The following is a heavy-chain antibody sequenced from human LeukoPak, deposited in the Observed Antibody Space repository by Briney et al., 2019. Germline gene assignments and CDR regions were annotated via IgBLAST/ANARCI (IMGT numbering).Heavy chain of an antibody. V-gene: IGHV3-21*01. D-gene: IGHD1-20*01. Sequence: GGSLRLSCAASGFTFSNYSWNWVRQAPGKGLEWVSSISISSSYIYYADSVKGRFTISRDNAKNSLYLKMNTLRGEETAMYYCASMSITTHPFALWGQGTLVTVSS. CDR3: ASMSITTHPFAL. CDR1: GFTFSNYS. CDR2: ISISSSYI. J-gene: IGHJ4*02.